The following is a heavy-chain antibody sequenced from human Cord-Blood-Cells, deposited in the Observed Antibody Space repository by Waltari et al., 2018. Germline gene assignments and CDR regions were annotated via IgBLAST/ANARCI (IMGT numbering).Heavy chain of an antibody. Sequence: QVQLVQSGAEVKKPGSSVKVSCKASGGTFSSYAISWVRQAPGQGLEWMGGIIPIFGTANYAQKFQGRVTITADKSTSTAYMELSSLRSEDTAVYYCARDRETGTTYYYYGMDVWGQGTTVTVSS. CDR1: GGTFSSYA. D-gene: IGHD1-7*01. J-gene: IGHJ6*02. CDR2: IIPIFGTA. V-gene: IGHV1-69*06. CDR3: ARDRETGTTYYYYGMDV.